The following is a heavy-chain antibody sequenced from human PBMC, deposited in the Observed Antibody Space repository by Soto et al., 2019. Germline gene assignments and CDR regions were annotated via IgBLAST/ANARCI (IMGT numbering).Heavy chain of an antibody. CDR3: ARVERTLSTPFAYGMDV. CDR1: GGSINSGGYS. Sequence: QLQLQESGSGLVKPSQTLSLTCTVSGGSINSGGYSWIWIRQPPGKCLEWIGYIYHTGNTFYNPSLQSRVTISVDPSKNQFSLSLGSVTAADTAMYYCARVERTLSTPFAYGMDVWGQGTTVTVSS. J-gene: IGHJ6*02. CDR2: IYHTGNT. V-gene: IGHV4-30-2*01. D-gene: IGHD2-2*01.